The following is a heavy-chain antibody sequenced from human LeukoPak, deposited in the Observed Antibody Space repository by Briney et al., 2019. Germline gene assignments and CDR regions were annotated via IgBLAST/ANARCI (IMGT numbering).Heavy chain of an antibody. Sequence: GGSLRLSCAVSGFTFSSYWMSWVRQAPGKGLEWVANIKQDGSEKYYVDSVKGRFTISRDNAKNSLYLQMNSLRAEDTAVYYCARDLSPLSGWYPGLDYWGQGTLVTVSS. D-gene: IGHD6-19*01. J-gene: IGHJ4*02. CDR1: GFTFSSYW. CDR2: IKQDGSEK. CDR3: ARDLSPLSGWYPGLDY. V-gene: IGHV3-7*01.